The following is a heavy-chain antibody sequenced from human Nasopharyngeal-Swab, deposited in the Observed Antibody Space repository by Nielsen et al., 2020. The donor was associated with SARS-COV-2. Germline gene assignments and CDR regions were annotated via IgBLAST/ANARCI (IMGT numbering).Heavy chain of an antibody. D-gene: IGHD6-19*01. V-gene: IGHV3-48*03. Sequence: GESLKISCAASGFTVSSNYMNWVRQAPGKGLGWVSYISSSGSTIYYADSVKGRFTISRDNAKNSLYLQMNSLRAEDTAVYYCARVSSGSPGYGMDVWGQGTTVTVSS. J-gene: IGHJ6*02. CDR2: ISSSGSTI. CDR1: GFTVSSNY. CDR3: ARVSSGSPGYGMDV.